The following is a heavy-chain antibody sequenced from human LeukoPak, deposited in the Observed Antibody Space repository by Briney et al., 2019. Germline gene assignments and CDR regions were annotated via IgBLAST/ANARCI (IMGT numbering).Heavy chain of an antibody. J-gene: IGHJ5*02. CDR1: GASVSSGSSY. CDR3: ARERIVVVPAAIPYNWFDP. Sequence: KTSETLSLTCTVSGASVSSGSSYWGWIRQPPGKGLEWIGYIFYSGTTNYSPSLKSRVTMSLDTSENQFSLKLSSVTAADTAVYYCARERIVVVPAAIPYNWFDPWGQGTLVTVSS. CDR2: IFYSGTT. D-gene: IGHD2-2*02. V-gene: IGHV4-61*01.